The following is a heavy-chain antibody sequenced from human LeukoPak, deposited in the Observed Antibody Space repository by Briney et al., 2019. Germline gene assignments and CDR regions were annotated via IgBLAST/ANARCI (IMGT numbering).Heavy chain of an antibody. J-gene: IGHJ4*02. CDR3: ARTIAFYYDSSSYMDF. CDR2: FHPGDSES. D-gene: IGHD3-22*01. Sequence: PGESLKISCKGSGYSFNSHWIGWVCQMPGKGLEWMGIFHPGDSESRYSPSFQGQVTMSADQTITTAYLQWNSLKASDTAMYFCARTIAFYYDSSSYMDFWGQGTLVTVSS. CDR1: GYSFNSHW. V-gene: IGHV5-51*01.